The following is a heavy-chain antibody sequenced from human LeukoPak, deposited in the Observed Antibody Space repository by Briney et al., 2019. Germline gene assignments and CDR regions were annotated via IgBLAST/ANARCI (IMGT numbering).Heavy chain of an antibody. V-gene: IGHV3-30*02. Sequence: PGGSLRLSCAASGFTFSSYGMHWVRQAPGKGLERVAFIRYDGSNKYYADSVKGRFTISRDNSKNTLYLQMNSLRAEDTAVYYCAKDKYCSGGSCYSGAFDIWGQGTMVTVSS. CDR2: IRYDGSNK. J-gene: IGHJ3*02. D-gene: IGHD2-15*01. CDR3: AKDKYCSGGSCYSGAFDI. CDR1: GFTFSSYG.